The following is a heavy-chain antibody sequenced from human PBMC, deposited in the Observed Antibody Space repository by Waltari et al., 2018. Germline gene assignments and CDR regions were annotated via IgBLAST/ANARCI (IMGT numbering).Heavy chain of an antibody. J-gene: IGHJ4*02. CDR3: ARRVIAAAGALFDY. V-gene: IGHV1-2*06. D-gene: IGHD6-13*01. CDR2: INPNSGGT. CDR1: GYTFTGYY. Sequence: QVQLVQSGAVVKKPGASVKVSCKASGYTFTGYYMHWVRQAPGQGLEWMGRINPNSGGTNYAQKFQGRVTMTRDTSISTAYMELSRLRSDDTAVYYCARRVIAAAGALFDYWGQGTLVTVSS.